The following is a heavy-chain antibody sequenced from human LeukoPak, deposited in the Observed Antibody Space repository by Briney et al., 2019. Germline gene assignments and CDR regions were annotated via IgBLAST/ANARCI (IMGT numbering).Heavy chain of an antibody. Sequence: ASVKVSCKASGYTFTGYYMHWVRQAPGQGLEWMGWINPNSGGTNYAQKFQGRVTMTRDTSISTAYMELSRLRSDDTAVYYCASSVVPAAPSWYYFDYWGQGTLVTVSS. V-gene: IGHV1-2*02. CDR2: INPNSGGT. D-gene: IGHD2-2*01. CDR3: ASSVVPAAPSWYYFDY. J-gene: IGHJ4*02. CDR1: GYTFTGYY.